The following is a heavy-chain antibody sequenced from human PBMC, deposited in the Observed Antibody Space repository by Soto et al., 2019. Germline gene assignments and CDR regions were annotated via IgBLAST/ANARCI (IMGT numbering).Heavy chain of an antibody. CDR1: GFTFSSYS. D-gene: IGHD6-19*01. V-gene: IGHV3-21*01. CDR2: ISSSSSYI. J-gene: IGHJ4*02. Sequence: EVQLVESGGGLVKPGGSLRLSCAASGFTFSSYSMNWVRQAPGKGLEWVSSISSSSSYIYYADSVKGRFTISRDNAKNSLYMQMNSLRAEDTAVYYCARDRLYSSGWDYWGQGTLVTVSS. CDR3: ARDRLYSSGWDY.